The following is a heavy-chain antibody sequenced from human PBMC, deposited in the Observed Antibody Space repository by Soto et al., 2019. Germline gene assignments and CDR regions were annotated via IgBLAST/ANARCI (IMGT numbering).Heavy chain of an antibody. J-gene: IGHJ1*01. CDR2: VKSRIDGATT. V-gene: IGHV3-15*01. CDR3: ATDLPPGSYFYDHNGYLLFNY. CDR1: GXAMANAC. Sequence: GSLGLRSTDSGXAMANACMSWVRQAPGKGLEWVGRVKSRIDGATTEYAASVNGLFTISRDDSRNTLFLDINKLKTEDTAVYQCATDLPPGSYFYDHNGYLLFNYRGQGTRVTVS. D-gene: IGHD3-22*01.